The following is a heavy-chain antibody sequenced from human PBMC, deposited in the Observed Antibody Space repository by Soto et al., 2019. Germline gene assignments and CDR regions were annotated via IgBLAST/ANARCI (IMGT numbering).Heavy chain of an antibody. CDR1: GYTFTGYY. CDR2: INPNSGGT. J-gene: IGHJ4*02. CDR3: ARAPGGYCSSTSCSPPEYYFDY. V-gene: IGHV1-2*04. D-gene: IGHD2-2*01. Sequence: ASGYTFTGYYMHWVRQAPGQGLEWMGWINPNSGGTNYAQKFQGWVTMTRDTSISTAYMELSRLRSDDTAVYYCARAPGGYCSSTSCSPPEYYFDYWGQGTLVTVSS.